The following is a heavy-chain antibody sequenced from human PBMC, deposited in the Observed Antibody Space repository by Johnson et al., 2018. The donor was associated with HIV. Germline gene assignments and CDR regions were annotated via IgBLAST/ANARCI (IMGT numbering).Heavy chain of an antibody. CDR2: ISYDGSNK. D-gene: IGHD6-13*01. CDR3: ARDRWYSSSWYVNADCFDI. Sequence: QVQLLESGGGVVQPGRSLRLSCAASGFMFSNYGMHWVRQAPGKGLEWVAVISYDGSNKYYADSVKGRFSISRDNSKNTMYLQMTSLRVEDTAIYYCARDRWYSSSWYVNADCFDIWGQGTMVTVSS. V-gene: IGHV3-30*03. CDR1: GFMFSNYG. J-gene: IGHJ3*02.